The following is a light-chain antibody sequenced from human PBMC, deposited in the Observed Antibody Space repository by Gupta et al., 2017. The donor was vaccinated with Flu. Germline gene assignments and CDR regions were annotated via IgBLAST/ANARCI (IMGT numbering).Light chain of an antibody. J-gene: IGLJ3*02. V-gene: IGLV3-19*01. CDR3: CSRDSGGNHLV. CDR1: TLRRYF. CDR2: GKN. Sequence: SSELAQVPAVSVALGQTVRITCQGDTLRRYFASWYQQKPGRAPIVVMYGKNKRPSGITDRFSGSSSGNTASLTITGTQAEDEAVYYCCSRDSGGNHLVFGGGTQLTVL.